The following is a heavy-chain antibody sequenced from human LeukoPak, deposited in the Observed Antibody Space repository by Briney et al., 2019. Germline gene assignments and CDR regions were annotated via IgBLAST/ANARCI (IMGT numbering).Heavy chain of an antibody. CDR1: EYSFTTYW. J-gene: IGHJ4*02. CDR3: ARSESRGWPFDY. CDR2: IYPGDSDT. Sequence: GESLKISCKGSEYSFTTYWVGWVRQMPGKGLEWMGIIYPGDSDTRYSPSFQGQVTISADKSISTAYLQWSSLKASDSAMYYCARSESRGWPFDYWGQGTLVTVSS. D-gene: IGHD6-19*01. V-gene: IGHV5-51*01.